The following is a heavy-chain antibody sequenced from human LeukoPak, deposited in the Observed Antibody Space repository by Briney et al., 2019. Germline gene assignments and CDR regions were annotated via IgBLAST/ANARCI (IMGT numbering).Heavy chain of an antibody. CDR2: IYYSGST. D-gene: IGHD5-12*01. CDR1: GGSISSYY. J-gene: IGHJ4*02. Sequence: SETLSLTCTVSGGSISSYYWSWIRQPPGKGLEWIGYIYYSGSTNYNPSLKSRVTISINTSKNQFSLKLSSVTAADTAVYYCARRNGQDIVATFRRRYYFDYWGQGTLVTVSS. CDR3: ARRNGQDIVATFRRRYYFDY. V-gene: IGHV4-59*12.